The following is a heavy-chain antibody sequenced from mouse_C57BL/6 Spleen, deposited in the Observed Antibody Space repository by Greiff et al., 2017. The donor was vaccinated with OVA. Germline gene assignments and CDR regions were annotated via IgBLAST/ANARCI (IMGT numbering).Heavy chain of an antibody. Sequence: VQLQQSGAELVKPGASVKLSCTASGFNIKDYYMHWVKQRTEQGLEWIGRIDPEDGETKYAPKFPGKATITADTSSNTAYLQLSSLTSEDTAVYYCASPWYQYYFDYWGQGTTLTVSS. CDR1: GFNIKDYY. V-gene: IGHV14-2*01. D-gene: IGHD2-1*01. CDR2: IDPEDGET. CDR3: ASPWYQYYFDY. J-gene: IGHJ2*01.